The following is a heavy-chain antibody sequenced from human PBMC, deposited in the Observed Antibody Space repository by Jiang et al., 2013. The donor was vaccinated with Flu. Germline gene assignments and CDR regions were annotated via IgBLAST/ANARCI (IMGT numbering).Heavy chain of an antibody. Sequence: GLVQPGGSLRLSCAASGFTFSSYAMSWVRQAPGEGLEWVSGISGSGISIYYADSVKGPFTISRDNSKNTLYLQMNSLRAEDTAIYYCAKGPHPGWQINWFDPWGQGTLVTVSS. CDR2: ISGSGISI. CDR1: GFTFSSYA. CDR3: AKGPHPGWQINWFDP. J-gene: IGHJ5*02. V-gene: IGHV3-23*01.